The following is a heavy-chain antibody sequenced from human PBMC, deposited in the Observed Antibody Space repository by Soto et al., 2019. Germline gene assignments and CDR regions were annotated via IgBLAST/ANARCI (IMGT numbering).Heavy chain of an antibody. CDR2: INHSGST. V-gene: IGHV4-34*01. CDR1: GGSFSGYY. J-gene: IGHJ6*02. CDR3: ASVKDQVYYYGMDV. Sequence: QVQLQQWGAGLLKPSETLSLTCAVYGGSFSGYYWSWIRQPPGKGLEWIGEINHSGSTNFNPSLKSRVTISVDTSKNQFSLKLSSVTAADTAVYYCASVKDQVYYYGMDVWGQGTTVTVSS.